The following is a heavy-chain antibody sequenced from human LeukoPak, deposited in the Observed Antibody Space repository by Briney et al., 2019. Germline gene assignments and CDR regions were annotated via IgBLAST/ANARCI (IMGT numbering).Heavy chain of an antibody. V-gene: IGHV3-21*01. Sequence: GGSLRLSCAASGFTFSSYSMNWLRQAPGKGLEWVSSISSSSSYIYYADSVKGRFTISRDNAKNSLYLQMNSLRAEDTAVYYCARDWAIACAGSSGWYRGEVDYWGQGTLVTVSS. CDR1: GFTFSSYS. CDR3: ARDWAIACAGSSGWYRGEVDY. J-gene: IGHJ4*02. CDR2: ISSSSSYI. D-gene: IGHD6-19*01.